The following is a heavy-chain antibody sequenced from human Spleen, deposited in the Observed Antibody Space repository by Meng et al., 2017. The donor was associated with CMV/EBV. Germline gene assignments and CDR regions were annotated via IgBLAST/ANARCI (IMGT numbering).Heavy chain of an antibody. J-gene: IGHJ6*02. CDR3: AREREDRIYGGTTDYYYYGMDV. V-gene: IGHV3-7*01. D-gene: IGHD1-7*01. CDR1: AFTFSDHW. CDR2: INQDGGDK. Sequence: GGSLRLSCAASAFTFSDHWMSWVRQAPGTGLEWVANINQDGGDKYCVDSVKGRFTISRDNAKISLYLQMNSLRAEDTAVYYCAREREDRIYGGTTDYYYYGMDVWGQGTTVTVS.